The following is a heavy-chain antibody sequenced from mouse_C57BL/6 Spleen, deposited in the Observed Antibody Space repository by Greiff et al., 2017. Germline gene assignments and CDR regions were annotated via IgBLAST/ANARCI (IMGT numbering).Heavy chain of an antibody. Sequence: QVQLQQPGAELVKPGASVKLSCKASGYTFTSYWMHWVKQRPGQGLAWIGMIHPNSGSTNYNEKFKSKATLTVDQSSSTAYMQLSSLTSEDSAVDYCARCGGYYVWLDYWGQGTLVTVSA. CDR1: GYTFTSYW. CDR2: IHPNSGST. J-gene: IGHJ3*01. CDR3: ARCGGYYVWLDY. D-gene: IGHD2-3*01. V-gene: IGHV1-64*01.